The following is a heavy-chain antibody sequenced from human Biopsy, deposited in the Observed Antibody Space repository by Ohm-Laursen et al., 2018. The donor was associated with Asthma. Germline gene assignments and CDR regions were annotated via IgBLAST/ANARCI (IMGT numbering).Heavy chain of an antibody. V-gene: IGHV3-23*01. J-gene: IGHJ3*02. CDR1: GFTFSSYG. D-gene: IGHD1-1*01. Sequence: SLRLSCAASGFTFSSYGMNWVRQAPGKGLRWVSSISPGAGSTYYADSVRGRFTISRDNSNTVFLQMNSLRAEDTAVYYCAKESGSNYAFDIWGQGTMVTVSS. CDR3: AKESGSNYAFDI. CDR2: ISPGAGST.